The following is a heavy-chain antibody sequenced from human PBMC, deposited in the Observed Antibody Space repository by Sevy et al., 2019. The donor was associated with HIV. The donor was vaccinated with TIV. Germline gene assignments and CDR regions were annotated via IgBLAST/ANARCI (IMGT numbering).Heavy chain of an antibody. Sequence: SETLSLTCTVSGGSISSSSYYWGWIRQPPGKGLEWIGSIYYSGSTYYNPSLKSRVTISVDTSKNQFSLKLSSVTAADTAVYYCARGGFAFDIWGQGTMVTVSS. V-gene: IGHV4-39*01. D-gene: IGHD3-16*01. CDR3: ARGGFAFDI. CDR2: IYYSGST. CDR1: GGSISSSSYY. J-gene: IGHJ3*02.